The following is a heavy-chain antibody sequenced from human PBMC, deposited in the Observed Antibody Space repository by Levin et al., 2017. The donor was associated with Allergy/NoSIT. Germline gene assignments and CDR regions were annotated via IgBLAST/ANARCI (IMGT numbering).Heavy chain of an antibody. V-gene: IGHV3-30-3*01. D-gene: IGHD6-19*01. Sequence: PTGGSLRLSCATSGFTFSSHTMHWVRQAPGKELEWVALISSDGSNRDYADSVKGRFTISRDNSKNTLFLQMNSLRTEDTAVYYCVKSSLEWLVLPFDYWGQGALVTVSS. CDR3: VKSSLEWLVLPFDY. J-gene: IGHJ4*02. CDR2: ISSDGSNR. CDR1: GFTFSSHT.